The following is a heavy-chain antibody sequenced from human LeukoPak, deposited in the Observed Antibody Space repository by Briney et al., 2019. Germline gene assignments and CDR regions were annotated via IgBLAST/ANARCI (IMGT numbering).Heavy chain of an antibody. D-gene: IGHD3-22*01. V-gene: IGHV3-33*01. Sequence: GGSLRLSCAASGFTFSSYGMHWVRQAPGKGLEWVAVIWYDGSNKYYADSVKGRFTISRDNSKNTLYLQMNSLRAEDTAVYYCARGGYYYDSSGYYEDAFDIWGQGTMVTASS. J-gene: IGHJ3*02. CDR3: ARGGYYYDSSGYYEDAFDI. CDR1: GFTFSSYG. CDR2: IWYDGSNK.